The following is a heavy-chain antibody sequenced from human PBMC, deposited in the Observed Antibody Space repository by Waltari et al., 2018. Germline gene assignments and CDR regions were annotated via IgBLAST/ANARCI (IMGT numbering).Heavy chain of an antibody. CDR3: AREISMIEEGPPNDAFDM. D-gene: IGHD3-22*01. Sequence: QVQLMQSGAELKRPGASVKMSCKASGYSFTNYSLHWVRQAPGRGLEWMGIINPNGGSSTSTQSLQGRLTMITDTSTSTVYMVLSLLTSEDTAVYYCAREISMIEEGPPNDAFDMWGQGTMVTVSS. CDR1: GYSFTNYS. J-gene: IGHJ3*02. CDR2: INPNGGSS. V-gene: IGHV1-46*01.